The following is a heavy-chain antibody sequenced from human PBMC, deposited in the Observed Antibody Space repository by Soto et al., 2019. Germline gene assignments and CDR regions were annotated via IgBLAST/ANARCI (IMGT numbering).Heavy chain of an antibody. D-gene: IGHD3-3*01. CDR2: ISSSSSYI. J-gene: IGHJ3*02. CDR3: ARDLPVPYYDFWSGYYTGIHAFDI. CDR1: GFTFSSYS. V-gene: IGHV3-21*01. Sequence: EVQLVESGGGLVKPGGSLRLSCAASGFTFSSYSMNWVRQAPGKGLEWVSSISSSSSYIYYADSVKGRFTISRDNAKNSLYLQMNSLRAEDTAVYYCARDLPVPYYDFWSGYYTGIHAFDIWGQGTMVTVSS.